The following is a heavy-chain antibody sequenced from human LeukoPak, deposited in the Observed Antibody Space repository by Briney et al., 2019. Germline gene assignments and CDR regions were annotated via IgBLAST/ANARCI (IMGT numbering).Heavy chain of an antibody. Sequence: ASVKVSCKASGYTFTSYDINWVRQATGQGLEWMGWMNPNSGNTGYAQKFLGRVTVTRNTSISTAYMELSSLRSEDTAVYYCARGLGQQLVYYFDYWGQGTLVTVSS. CDR3: ARGLGQQLVYYFDY. CDR1: GYTFTSYD. J-gene: IGHJ4*02. V-gene: IGHV1-8*01. CDR2: MNPNSGNT. D-gene: IGHD6-13*01.